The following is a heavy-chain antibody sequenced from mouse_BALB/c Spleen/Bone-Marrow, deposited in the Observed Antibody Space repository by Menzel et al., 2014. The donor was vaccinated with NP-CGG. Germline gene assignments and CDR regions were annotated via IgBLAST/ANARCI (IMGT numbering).Heavy chain of an antibody. V-gene: IGHV5-17*02. CDR3: TRGGNGDDFDY. Sequence: EVQGVESGGGLVQPGGSRKLSCAASGFTFRSFGMHWVRQAPEKGLEWVAYISSDSSAVYYADTVKGRFTISRDNPKNTLFLQMTSLRSEDTAMYYCTRGGNGDDFDYWGQGTTLTVSS. CDR1: GFTFRSFG. J-gene: IGHJ2*01. D-gene: IGHD4-1*01. CDR2: ISSDSSAV.